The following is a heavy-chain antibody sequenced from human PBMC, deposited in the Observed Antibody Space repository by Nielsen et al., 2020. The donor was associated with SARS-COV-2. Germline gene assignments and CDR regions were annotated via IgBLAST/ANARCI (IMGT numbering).Heavy chain of an antibody. CDR1: GYTFTSYA. CDR2: INAGNGNT. J-gene: IGHJ4*02. V-gene: IGHV1-3*01. D-gene: IGHD2-2*01. CDR3: ARRYCSSTSCPIFDY. Sequence: ASVKVSCKASGYTFTSYAMHWVHQAPGQRLEWMGWINAGNGNTKYSQKFQGRVTITRDTSASTAYMELSSLRSEDTAVYYCARRYCSSTSCPIFDYWGQGTLVTVSS.